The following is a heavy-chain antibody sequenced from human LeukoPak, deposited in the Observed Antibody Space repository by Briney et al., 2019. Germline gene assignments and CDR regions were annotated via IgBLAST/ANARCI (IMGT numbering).Heavy chain of an antibody. CDR2: ISGSGGST. D-gene: IGHD5-24*01. J-gene: IGHJ4*02. CDR1: GFTFSSYA. Sequence: PGGSLRLSCAASGFTFSSYAMSWVRQAPGKGLEWVSAISGSGGSTYYADSVKDRFTISRDNSKNTLYLQMNSLRAEDTAVYYCANHRWLQLLDYFDYWGQGTLVTVSS. V-gene: IGHV3-23*01. CDR3: ANHRWLQLLDYFDY.